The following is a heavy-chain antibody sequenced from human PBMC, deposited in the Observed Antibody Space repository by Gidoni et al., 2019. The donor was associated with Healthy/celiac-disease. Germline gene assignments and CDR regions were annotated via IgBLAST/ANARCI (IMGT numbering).Heavy chain of an antibody. CDR2: IIPIFGTA. CDR3: ARDRYGSGFEAFDI. J-gene: IGHJ3*02. Sequence: QVQLVQSGAEVKKPGSSVQLSCKASGGTFSSYAISWVRQAPGQGLEWMGGIIPIFGTANYEQKFQGRVTITADESTSTAYMELSSLRSEDTAVYYCARDRYGSGFEAFDIWGQGTMVTVSS. CDR1: GGTFSSYA. D-gene: IGHD3-10*01. V-gene: IGHV1-69*01.